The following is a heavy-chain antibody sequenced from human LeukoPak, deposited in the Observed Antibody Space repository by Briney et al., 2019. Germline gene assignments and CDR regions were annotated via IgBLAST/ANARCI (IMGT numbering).Heavy chain of an antibody. CDR1: GFTYSSYA. CDR2: ISGSGGST. V-gene: IGHV3-23*01. Sequence: GGSLRLSCAASGFTYSSYAMSWVRQAPGKGLEWVSAISGSGGSTYYADSVKGRFTISRDNSKNTLYLQMNSLRVEDTAVYYCARHTRRAFDIWGQGTMVTVSS. CDR3: ARHTRRAFDI. D-gene: IGHD1-26*01. J-gene: IGHJ3*02.